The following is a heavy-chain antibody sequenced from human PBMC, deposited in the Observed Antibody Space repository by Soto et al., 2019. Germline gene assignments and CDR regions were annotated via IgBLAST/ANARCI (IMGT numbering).Heavy chain of an antibody. CDR3: ALTAGPHY. J-gene: IGHJ4*02. CDR2: INPSGGST. V-gene: IGHV1-46*03. Sequence: ASVKFSCTGSGYTLTGLSIHWVRRRPGKGLEWMGIINPSGGSTSYAQKFQGRVTMTRDTSTGTVYMELSSLRSEDTAVYYCALTAGPHYWGQGTLVTVSS. CDR1: GYTLTGLS.